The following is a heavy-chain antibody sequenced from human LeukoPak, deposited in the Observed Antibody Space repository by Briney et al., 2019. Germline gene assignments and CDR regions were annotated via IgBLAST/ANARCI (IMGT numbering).Heavy chain of an antibody. V-gene: IGHV1-2*05. Sequence: ASVKVSCKASGYTFTGYYVHWVRQAPGQGLECLGRINPNSGDTNYAQKFQGRVTMTRDTSIRTAYMELSRLTSGDTVVYYGMSRGGGGFDYWGQGTLVTVSS. D-gene: IGHD3-16*01. CDR2: INPNSGDT. J-gene: IGHJ4*02. CDR3: MSRGGGGFDY. CDR1: GYTFTGYY.